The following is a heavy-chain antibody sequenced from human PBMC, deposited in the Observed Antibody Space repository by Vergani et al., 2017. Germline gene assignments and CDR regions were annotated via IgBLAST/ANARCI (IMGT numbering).Heavy chain of an antibody. CDR3: ARDLGGSSSYQINTATKNYYYYGMDV. CDR2: IWYDGSNK. D-gene: IGHD2-15*01. CDR1: GFTFSSYG. Sequence: QVQLVESGGGVVQPGRSLRLSCAASGFTFSSYGMHWVRQAPGKGLEWVAVIWYDGSNKYYADSVKGRFTISRDNSKNTLYLQMKSLRAEDTAVYYCARDLGGSSSYQINTATKNYYYYGMDVWGQGTTVTVSS. J-gene: IGHJ6*02. V-gene: IGHV3-33*01.